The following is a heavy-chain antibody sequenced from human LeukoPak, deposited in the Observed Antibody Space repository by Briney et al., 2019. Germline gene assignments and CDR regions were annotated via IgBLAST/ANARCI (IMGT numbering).Heavy chain of an antibody. Sequence: GGSLRLSCAASGFTFSSHAMSWVRQAPGKGLEWVSVIIDSGGNTYYADSVKGRFTISRDNSKNTLYLQMNSLRAEDTAVYYCAKDYQDYYDSSGYSPFGYWGQGTLVTVSS. V-gene: IGHV3-23*01. J-gene: IGHJ4*02. CDR1: GFTFSSHA. CDR2: IIDSGGNT. CDR3: AKDYQDYYDSSGYSPFGY. D-gene: IGHD3-22*01.